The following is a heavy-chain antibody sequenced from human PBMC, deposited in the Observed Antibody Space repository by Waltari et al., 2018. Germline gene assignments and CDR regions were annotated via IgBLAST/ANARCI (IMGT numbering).Heavy chain of an antibody. CDR3: ARVKRVSGSFYGWFDP. V-gene: IGHV1-18*01. Sequence: QVQLVQSGAEVKKPGASMKVSCKASGYIFVNYGIGWVRRATGEGLEWMGWISAYTGDTKYAQKFQGRVTLTTETSTSTAYMEVRSLTSDDSAMYYCARVKRVSGSFYGWFDPWGQGTLVTVSS. J-gene: IGHJ5*02. D-gene: IGHD1-26*01. CDR2: ISAYTGDT. CDR1: GYIFVNYG.